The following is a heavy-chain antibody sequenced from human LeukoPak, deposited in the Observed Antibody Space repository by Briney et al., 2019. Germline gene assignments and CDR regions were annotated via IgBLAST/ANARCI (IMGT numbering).Heavy chain of an antibody. CDR1: GGSISSNSFY. CDR3: ARNRYYYGSGNYGVPNWFDP. V-gene: IGHV4-39*01. D-gene: IGHD3-10*01. CDR2: IYYSGST. J-gene: IGHJ5*02. Sequence: SETLSLTCTVSGGSISSNSFYWGWIRQPPVKGLEWIGSIYYSGSTYYNPSLKSRVTISVDTSKNQFSLKLSSVTVADTAVYYCARNRYYYGSGNYGVPNWFDPWGQGTLVTVSS.